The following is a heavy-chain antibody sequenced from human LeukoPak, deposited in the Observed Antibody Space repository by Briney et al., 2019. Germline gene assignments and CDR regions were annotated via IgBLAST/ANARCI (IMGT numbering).Heavy chain of an antibody. D-gene: IGHD3-10*01. CDR2: IYYSGSN. J-gene: IGHJ4*02. CDR3: ARFNLYGSGTLVSHFDY. Sequence: SVTLSVKCSVTASFISSTSYYWGWISQPLGNRQEMDVIIYYSGSNYYNPSLKSRVTISVDTSKNQFSLKLTSVTAADSAVYYCARFNLYGSGTLVSHFDYWGQGTLVTVSS. CDR1: ASFISSTSYY. V-gene: IGHV4-39*07.